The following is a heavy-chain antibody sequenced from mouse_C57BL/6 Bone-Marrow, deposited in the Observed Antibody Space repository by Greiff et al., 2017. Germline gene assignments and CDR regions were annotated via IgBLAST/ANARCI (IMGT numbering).Heavy chain of an antibody. V-gene: IGHV1-69*01. D-gene: IGHD2-3*01. CDR3: ARGWSYYAMDY. CDR2: IDPSDSYT. J-gene: IGHJ4*01. CDR1: GYTFTSYW. Sequence: QVQLKQPGAELVMPGASVKLSCKASGYTFTSYWMHWVKQRPGQGLEWIGEIDPSDSYTNYNQKFKGKSTLTVDKSSSTAYMQLSSLTSEDSAVYYCARGWSYYAMDYWGQGTSVTVSS.